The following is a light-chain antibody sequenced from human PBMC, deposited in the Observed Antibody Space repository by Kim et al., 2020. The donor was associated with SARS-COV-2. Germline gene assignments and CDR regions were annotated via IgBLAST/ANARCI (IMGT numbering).Light chain of an antibody. V-gene: IGLV2-14*01. CDR2: DVS. J-gene: IGLJ1*01. Sequence: QSALTQPASVSGSPGQSITISCTGTSSDVGGYNYASWYQQHPGKAPKLMIYDVSKRPSGVTNRFSGSKSGNTASLTISGLQAEDEADYYCSSYTSSSTYVFGTGTQLTVL. CDR3: SSYTSSSTYV. CDR1: SSDVGGYNY.